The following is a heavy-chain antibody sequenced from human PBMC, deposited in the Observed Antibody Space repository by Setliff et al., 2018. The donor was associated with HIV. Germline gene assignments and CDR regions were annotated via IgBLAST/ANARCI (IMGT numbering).Heavy chain of an antibody. CDR1: GFTSSDYW. J-gene: IGHJ4*02. Sequence: PGGSLRLSCAASGFTSSDYWMHWIRQAPGEGLVWVSRIRGDGTHTDYADSVRGRFTASRDNSKNTLYLQMDSLRLDDTAVYFCATIPWGLFDYWGQGKLVTVSS. CDR2: IRGDGTHT. D-gene: IGHD7-27*01. V-gene: IGHV3-74*01. CDR3: ATIPWGLFDY.